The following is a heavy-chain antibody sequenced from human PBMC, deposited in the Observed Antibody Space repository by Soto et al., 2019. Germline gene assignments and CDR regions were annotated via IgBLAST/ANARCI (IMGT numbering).Heavy chain of an antibody. D-gene: IGHD3-22*01. V-gene: IGHV3-23*01. CDR3: AKVLLTYYYDSGPFDP. CDR2: ISGSGGSA. CDR1: GFTFSSYA. J-gene: IGHJ5*02. Sequence: SGFTFSSYAMSWVRQAPGKGLEWVSGISGSGGSAYYADSVKGRFTISRDNSKNTLYLQMNSLRADDTAVYYCAKVLLTYYYDSGPFDPWGQGTPVTSPQ.